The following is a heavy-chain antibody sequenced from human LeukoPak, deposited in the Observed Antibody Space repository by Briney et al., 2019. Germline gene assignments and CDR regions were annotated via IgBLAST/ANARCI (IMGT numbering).Heavy chain of an antibody. D-gene: IGHD6-13*01. CDR3: ASSLPQGSRRHNWFDP. CDR2: IYYSGST. CDR1: GGSISSYY. V-gene: IGHV4-59*01. J-gene: IGHJ5*02. Sequence: SETLSLTCTVSGGSISSYYWSWIRQPPGKGLEWIGYIYYSGSTNYNPSLKSRVTISVDTSKNQFSLKLSSVTAADTAVYYCASSLPQGSRRHNWFDPWGQGTLVTVSS.